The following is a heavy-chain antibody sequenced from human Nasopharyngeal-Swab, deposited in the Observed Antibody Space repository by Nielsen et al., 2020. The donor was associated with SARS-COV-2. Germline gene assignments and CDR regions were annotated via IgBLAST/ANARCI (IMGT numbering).Heavy chain of an antibody. J-gene: IGHJ5*02. Sequence: ASVKVSCKVSGYTLTELSMHWVRQAPGKGLEWMGGFDPEDGETIYAQKFQGRVTMTEDTSTDTAYMELSSLRSEDTAVYYCATTLGSYDSSGYYHGLFDPWGQGTLVTVSS. V-gene: IGHV1-24*01. CDR1: GYTLTELS. CDR3: ATTLGSYDSSGYYHGLFDP. CDR2: FDPEDGET. D-gene: IGHD3-22*01.